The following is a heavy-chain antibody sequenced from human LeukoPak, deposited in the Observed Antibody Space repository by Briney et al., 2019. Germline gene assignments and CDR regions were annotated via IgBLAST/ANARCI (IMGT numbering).Heavy chain of an antibody. CDR1: GYTFTSYY. Sequence: ASVKVSCKASGYTFTSYYMHWVRQAPGQGLEWMGIINPSGGSTSYAQKFQGRVTMIRDMSTSTVYMELSSLRSEDTAVYYCARDQEGGSYLHWGQGTLVTVSS. V-gene: IGHV1-46*01. CDR2: INPSGGST. J-gene: IGHJ4*02. CDR3: ARDQEGGSYLH. D-gene: IGHD1-26*01.